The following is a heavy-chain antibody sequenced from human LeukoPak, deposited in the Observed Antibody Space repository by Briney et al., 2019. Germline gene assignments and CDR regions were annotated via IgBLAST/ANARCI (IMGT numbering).Heavy chain of an antibody. D-gene: IGHD3-10*01. CDR2: ISSSGSTI. CDR3: AKVTYGSGTYGAFDL. Sequence: PGGSLRLSCGASGFTFSSYEMNWVRQAPGKGLEWVSYISSSGSTIYYADSVKGRFTISRDNSKNTLYLQMNSLRAEDTAIYYCAKVTYGSGTYGAFDLWGQGTLVTVSS. J-gene: IGHJ4*02. CDR1: GFTFSSYE. V-gene: IGHV3-48*03.